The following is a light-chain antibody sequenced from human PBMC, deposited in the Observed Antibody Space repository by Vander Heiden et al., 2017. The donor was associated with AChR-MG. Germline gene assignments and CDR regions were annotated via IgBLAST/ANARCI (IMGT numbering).Light chain of an antibody. CDR1: QSISSW. J-gene: IGKJ4*01. Sequence: DIQMTQSPSTLSASVGDRVTITCLASQSISSWLAWYQQKPGKAPKLLIYKASTLESVVPSRFSGSGSGTDFTLTISSLQPDDSATYYCQQDDSYPLTFGGGTKVEIK. CDR2: KAS. V-gene: IGKV1-5*03. CDR3: QQDDSYPLT.